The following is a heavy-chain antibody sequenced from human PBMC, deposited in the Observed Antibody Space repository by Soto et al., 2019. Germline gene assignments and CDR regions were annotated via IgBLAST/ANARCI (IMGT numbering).Heavy chain of an antibody. V-gene: IGHV4-59*01. CDR3: GRCPGCYFDF. J-gene: IGHJ4*02. Sequence: SETLSLTCTVSGGSMSSDYWSWLRQPPGKGLEWIGYIYYSGITNYNPSLKSRVTMSVDTSKNQFSLKLSSVTAADTAVYYCGRCPGCYFDFWCQGTLVSVS. CDR2: IYYSGIT. CDR1: GGSMSSDY.